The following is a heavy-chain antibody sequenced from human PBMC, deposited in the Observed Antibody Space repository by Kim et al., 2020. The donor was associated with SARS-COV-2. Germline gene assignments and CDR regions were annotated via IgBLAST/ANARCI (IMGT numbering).Heavy chain of an antibody. Sequence: SYANDSPSFQGHVTISADKSISTAYLQWSSLKASDTAMYYCATRDWFDPWGQGTLVTVSS. J-gene: IGHJ5*02. CDR3: ATRDWFDP. CDR2: SYA. V-gene: IGHV5-10-1*01.